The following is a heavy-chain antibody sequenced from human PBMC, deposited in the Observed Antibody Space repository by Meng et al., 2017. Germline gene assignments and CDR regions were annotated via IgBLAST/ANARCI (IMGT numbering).Heavy chain of an antibody. Sequence: QVQLVQPGAEVKKPGASVKVSCNASGYTLTSYGISWVRQAPGQGLEWMGWISAYNGNTNYAQKLQGRVTMTTDTSTSTAYMELRSLRSDDTAVYYCAQTTVTTYSEYFQHWGQGTLVTVSS. D-gene: IGHD4-11*01. CDR3: AQTTVTTYSEYFQH. CDR2: ISAYNGNT. CDR1: GYTLTSYG. V-gene: IGHV1-18*01. J-gene: IGHJ1*01.